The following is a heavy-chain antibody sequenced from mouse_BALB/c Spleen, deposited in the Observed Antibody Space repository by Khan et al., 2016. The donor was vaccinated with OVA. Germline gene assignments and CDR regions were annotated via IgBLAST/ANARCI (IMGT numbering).Heavy chain of an antibody. CDR3: ARGTIWYDAMDY. V-gene: IGHV3-2*02. CDR1: GYSITSDYA. D-gene: IGHD2-12*01. CDR2: ISYSGST. Sequence: EVQLQESGPGLVKPSQSLSLTCTVTGYSITSDYAWNWIRQFPGNKLEWMGYISYSGSTSYNPSLKSRISITRDTSTNQFFLQLNSVTTEDTATYYCARGTIWYDAMDYWGQGTSVTVAS. J-gene: IGHJ4*01.